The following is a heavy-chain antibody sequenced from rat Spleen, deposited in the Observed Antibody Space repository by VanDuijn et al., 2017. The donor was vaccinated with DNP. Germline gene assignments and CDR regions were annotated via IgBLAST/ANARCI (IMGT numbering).Heavy chain of an antibody. CDR3: ARLYAMDA. CDR2: ISTSGGST. J-gene: IGHJ4*01. Sequence: EVQLVESGGGLVQPGRSLKLSCAASGFTFSNYDMAWVRQAPTKGLEWVASISTSGGSTYYRDSVKGRFTVTSDNAKSTLYLQMDSLRSEDTATYYGARLYAMDAWGQGTSVTVSS. V-gene: IGHV5-25*01. CDR1: GFTFSNYD.